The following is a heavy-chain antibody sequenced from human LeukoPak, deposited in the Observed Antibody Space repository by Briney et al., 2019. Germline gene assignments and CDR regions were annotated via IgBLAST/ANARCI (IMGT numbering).Heavy chain of an antibody. J-gene: IGHJ6*03. Sequence: GGSLRLSCAASGFTFSSYSMNWVRQAPGKGLEWVSSISSSSSYIYYADSVKGRFTISRDNAKNSLYLQMNSLRAEDTAVYYCARGGSGFRHYYYYMDVWGKGTTVTVYS. V-gene: IGHV3-21*01. CDR2: ISSSSSYI. D-gene: IGHD6-25*01. CDR1: GFTFSSYS. CDR3: ARGGSGFRHYYYYMDV.